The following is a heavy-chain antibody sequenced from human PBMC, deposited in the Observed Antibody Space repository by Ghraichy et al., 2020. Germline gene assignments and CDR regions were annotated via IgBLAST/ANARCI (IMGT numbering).Heavy chain of an antibody. V-gene: IGHV6-1*01. Sequence: SETLSLTCAISGDSVSSNSAAWNWIRQSPSRGLEWLGRTYYRSKWYNDYAVSVKSRITINPDTSKNQFSLQLNSVTPEDTAVYYCAREGVLRLGELSYHYYYYYMDVWGKGTTVTVSS. D-gene: IGHD3-16*02. CDR2: TYYRSKWYN. CDR1: GDSVSSNSAA. J-gene: IGHJ6*03. CDR3: AREGVLRLGELSYHYYYYYMDV.